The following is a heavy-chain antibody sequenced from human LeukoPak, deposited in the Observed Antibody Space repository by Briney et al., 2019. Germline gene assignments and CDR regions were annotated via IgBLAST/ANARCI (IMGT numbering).Heavy chain of an antibody. CDR1: GYTFTSYG. CDR3: ARNNPYYDFWSGPLYYYYMDV. CDR2: ISAYNGNT. V-gene: IGHV1-18*01. J-gene: IGHJ6*03. Sequence: ASVKVSCKASGYTFTSYGISWVRQAPGQGLEWMGWISAYNGNTNYAQKLQGRVTMTTDTSTSTAYMELRSLRSDDTAVHYCARNNPYYDFWSGPLYYYYMDVWGKGTTVTVSS. D-gene: IGHD3-3*01.